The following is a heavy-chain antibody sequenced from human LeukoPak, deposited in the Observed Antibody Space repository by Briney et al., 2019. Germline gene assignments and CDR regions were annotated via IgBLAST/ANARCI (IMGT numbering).Heavy chain of an antibody. CDR3: AACSGGSCYRIDAFDI. CDR2: IYYSGST. D-gene: IGHD2-15*01. Sequence: PSETLSLTCIVSGGSISSYYWSWIRQPPGKGLEWIGYIYYSGSTNYNPSLKSRVTISVDTSKNQFSLKLSSVTAADTAVYYCAACSGGSCYRIDAFDIWGQGTMVTVSS. J-gene: IGHJ3*02. CDR1: GGSISSYY. V-gene: IGHV4-59*01.